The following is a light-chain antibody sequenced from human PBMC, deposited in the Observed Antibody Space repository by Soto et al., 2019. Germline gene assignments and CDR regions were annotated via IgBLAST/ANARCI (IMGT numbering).Light chain of an antibody. J-gene: IGKJ4*01. CDR1: QDIRNC. CDR3: QQYESLPLT. CDR2: DAS. Sequence: DIQMTQAPSSLSASVGDRVTITCQASQDIRNCLNWYQQKPGKAPKLLMFDASNLETGVPSRFSGRGSGTHFTFTIASLQPEDLATYYCQQYESLPLTFGGGTKVEIK. V-gene: IGKV1-33*01.